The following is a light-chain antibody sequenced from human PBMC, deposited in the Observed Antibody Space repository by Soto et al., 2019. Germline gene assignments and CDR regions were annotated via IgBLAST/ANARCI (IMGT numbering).Light chain of an antibody. CDR1: SSDVGDYNL. Sequence: QPVLTQPASVSGSPGQPITISCTGTSSDVGDYNLVSWYQQHPGKAPKLIIYEVTKRPSGVSNRFSASKSGNTASLTISGLQAEDEADYYCCSYAGATTFEVFGGGTQLTVL. CDR3: CSYAGATTFEV. CDR2: EVT. V-gene: IGLV2-23*02. J-gene: IGLJ2*01.